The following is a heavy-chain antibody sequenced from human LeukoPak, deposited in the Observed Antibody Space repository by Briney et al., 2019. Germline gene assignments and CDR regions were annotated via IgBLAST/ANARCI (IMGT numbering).Heavy chain of an antibody. CDR2: IYYSGST. CDR3: ASRRVGAFDY. V-gene: IGHV4-59*08. Sequence: PSETLSLTCTVSGGSISSYYWSSIRQPPGKGLEWIGYIYYSGSTNYNPALKSRVTISIDTSKNEFSLRLSSVTAADTAVYYCASRRVGAFDYWGQGTLVTVSS. J-gene: IGHJ4*02. D-gene: IGHD1-26*01. CDR1: GGSISSYY.